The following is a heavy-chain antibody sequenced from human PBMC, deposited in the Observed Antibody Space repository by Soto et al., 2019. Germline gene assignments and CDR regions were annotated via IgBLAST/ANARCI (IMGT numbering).Heavy chain of an antibody. CDR2: IKYDGSEI. V-gene: IGHV3-7*01. Sequence: SGGSLRLSCAASGFTFSSYWMNWVRQAPGKGLEWVANIKYDGSEIYYLDSVKGRFTISRDNAKNSVFLQMDRLRAEDTARYYCAREGYCSSTSCYNFDYWGQGTLVTVSS. CDR3: AREGYCSSTSCYNFDY. J-gene: IGHJ4*02. CDR1: GFTFSSYW. D-gene: IGHD2-2*01.